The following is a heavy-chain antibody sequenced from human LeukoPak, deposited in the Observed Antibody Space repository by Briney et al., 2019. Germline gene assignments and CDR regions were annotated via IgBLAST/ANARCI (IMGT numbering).Heavy chain of an antibody. Sequence: GGSLRLSCAASGFTVSTEYMSWVRQAPGKGLEWASVIYTNGNTYYADSVKGRFTISRDNSENPLDLQMSSLRAEDTAVYYCARGEPFDVWGQGTMVTVSS. D-gene: IGHD1-14*01. CDR1: GFTVSTEY. J-gene: IGHJ3*01. CDR3: ARGEPFDV. CDR2: IYTNGNT. V-gene: IGHV3-66*02.